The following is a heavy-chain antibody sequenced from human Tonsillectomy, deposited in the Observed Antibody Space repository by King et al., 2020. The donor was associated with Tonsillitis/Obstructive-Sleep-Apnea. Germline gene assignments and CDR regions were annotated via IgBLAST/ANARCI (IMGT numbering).Heavy chain of an antibody. D-gene: IGHD2-15*01. J-gene: IGHJ4*02. CDR1: GFTFSSYA. V-gene: IGHV3-23*01. CDR3: AKGGGGSHAPYYFDY. CDR2: ISGSGGST. Sequence: VQLLESGGGLVQPGGSLRLSCAASGFTFSSYAMSWVRQAPGKGLEWVSAISGSGGSTYYADSVKGRFTISRDTSKNTLYLQMNSLRAEDTAVYYCAKGGGGSHAPYYFDYWGQGSLVTVSS.